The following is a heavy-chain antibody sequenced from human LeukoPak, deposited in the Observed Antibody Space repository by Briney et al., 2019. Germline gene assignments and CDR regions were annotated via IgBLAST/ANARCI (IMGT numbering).Heavy chain of an antibody. CDR2: INHSGST. D-gene: IGHD2-15*01. CDR3: ARAEDIVVVVAALVY. CDR1: GGSFSGYY. J-gene: IGHJ4*02. V-gene: IGHV4-34*01. Sequence: LSETLSLTCAVYGGSFSGYYWSWIRQPPGKGLEWIGEINHSGSTNYNPSLKSRVTISVDTSKNQFSLKLSSVTAADTAVYYCARAEDIVVVVAALVYWGQGTLVTVSS.